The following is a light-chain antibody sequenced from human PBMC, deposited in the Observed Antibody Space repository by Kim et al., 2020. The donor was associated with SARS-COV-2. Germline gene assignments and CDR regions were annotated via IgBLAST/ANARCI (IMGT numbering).Light chain of an antibody. CDR2: KDS. J-gene: IGLJ1*01. CDR1: ALTKQY. CDR3: QSADSSGTYYV. Sequence: PGQTARSTCSGDALTKQYAYWYQQKPGQAPVLVIYKDSERPSGIPERFSGSSSGTTVTLTISGVQAEDEADDYCQSADSSGTYYVFGTGTKVTVL. V-gene: IGLV3-25*03.